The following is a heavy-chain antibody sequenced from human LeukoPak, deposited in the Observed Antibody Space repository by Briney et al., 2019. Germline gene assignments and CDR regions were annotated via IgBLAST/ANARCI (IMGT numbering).Heavy chain of an antibody. D-gene: IGHD3-22*01. Sequence: GGSLRLSCAASGFTFDDYAMHWVRQAPGKGLEWVSGISWNSGSIGYADSVKGRFTISRDNAKNSLYLQMNSLRAEDTALYYCAKSGVDYYDSSGKGGFDYWGQGTLVTVSS. CDR3: AKSGVDYYDSSGKGGFDY. J-gene: IGHJ4*02. CDR2: ISWNSGSI. V-gene: IGHV3-9*01. CDR1: GFTFDDYA.